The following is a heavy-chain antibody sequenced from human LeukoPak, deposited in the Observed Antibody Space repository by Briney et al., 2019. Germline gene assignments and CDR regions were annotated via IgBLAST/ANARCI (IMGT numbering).Heavy chain of an antibody. V-gene: IGHV1-69*13. CDR1: GGTFSSYA. CDR3: ARDRDYDYVWGSPRHYFDY. D-gene: IGHD3-16*01. Sequence: SVKVSCKASGGTFSSYAISWVRQAPGQGLEWMGEIIPIFGTANYAQKFQGRVTITADESTSTAYMELSSLRSEDTAVYYCARDRDYDYVWGSPRHYFDYWGQGTLVTVSS. J-gene: IGHJ4*02. CDR2: IIPIFGTA.